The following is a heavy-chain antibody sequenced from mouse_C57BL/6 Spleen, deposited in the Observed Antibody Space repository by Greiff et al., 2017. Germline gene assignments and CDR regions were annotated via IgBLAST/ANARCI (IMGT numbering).Heavy chain of an antibody. J-gene: IGHJ2*01. CDR2: IYPGDGDT. V-gene: IGHV1-80*01. CDR1: GYAFSSYW. Sequence: QVQLKQSGAELVKPGASVKISCKASGYAFSSYWMNWVKQRPGKGLEWIGQIYPGDGDTNYNGKFKGKATLTADKSSSTAYMQLSSLTSEDSAVYVCARPAQATYFDYWGQVATLTVSS. D-gene: IGHD3-2*02. CDR3: ARPAQATYFDY.